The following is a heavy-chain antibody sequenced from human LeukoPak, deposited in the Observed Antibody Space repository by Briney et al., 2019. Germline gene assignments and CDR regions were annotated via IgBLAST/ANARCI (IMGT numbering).Heavy chain of an antibody. CDR2: ISAYNGNT. Sequence: GASVKVSCKASGGTFNSYAISWVRQAPGQGLEWMGWISAYNGNTNYAQKLQGRVTMTTDTSTSTAYMELRSLRSDDTAVYYCARSELVTPDFDYWGQGTLVTVSS. CDR1: GGTFNSYA. CDR3: ARSELVTPDFDY. J-gene: IGHJ4*02. D-gene: IGHD3-9*01. V-gene: IGHV1-18*01.